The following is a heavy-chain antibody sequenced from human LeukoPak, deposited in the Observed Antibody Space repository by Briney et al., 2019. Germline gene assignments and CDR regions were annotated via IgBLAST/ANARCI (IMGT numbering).Heavy chain of an antibody. CDR1: GYTFTGYY. J-gene: IGHJ3*02. CDR2: INPNSGGT. D-gene: IGHD5-18*01. V-gene: IGHV1-2*02. Sequence: ASVKVSCKASGYTFTGYYMHWVRQAPGQGLEWMGWINPNSGGTNYAQKFQGRVTMTRDTSTSTAYMELSRLRSDDTAVYYCARDLGYSYGNDAFDIWGQGTMVTVSS. CDR3: ARDLGYSYGNDAFDI.